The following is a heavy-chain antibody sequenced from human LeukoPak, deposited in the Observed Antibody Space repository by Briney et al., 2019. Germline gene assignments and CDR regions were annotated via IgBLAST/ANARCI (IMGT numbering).Heavy chain of an antibody. CDR3: ARERYYYGSGSYIPRYYYMDV. V-gene: IGHV1-2*02. D-gene: IGHD3-10*01. J-gene: IGHJ6*03. Sequence: GASVKVSCKASGYTFTGYYMHWVRQAPGQGLEWMGWINPNSGGTNYAQKFQGRVTMTRDTSISTAYMELSRLRSDDTAVYYCARERYYYGSGSYIPRYYYMDVWGKGTTVTISS. CDR2: INPNSGGT. CDR1: GYTFTGYY.